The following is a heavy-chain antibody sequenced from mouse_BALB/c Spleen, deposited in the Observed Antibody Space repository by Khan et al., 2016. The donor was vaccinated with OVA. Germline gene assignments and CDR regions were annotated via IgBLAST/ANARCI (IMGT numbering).Heavy chain of an antibody. CDR1: GYTFTNYG. D-gene: IGHD1-1*01. J-gene: IGHJ3*01. Sequence: QIQLVQSGPELKKPGETVKISCKASGYTFTNYGMNWVKQAPGKGLKWMGWINTYTGEPTYADDFKGRFAFSLETSASTAYLQINHLKNEDMATYFCARGLNYYGSWFAYWGQGTLVTVSA. CDR3: ARGLNYYGSWFAY. V-gene: IGHV9-1*02. CDR2: INTYTGEP.